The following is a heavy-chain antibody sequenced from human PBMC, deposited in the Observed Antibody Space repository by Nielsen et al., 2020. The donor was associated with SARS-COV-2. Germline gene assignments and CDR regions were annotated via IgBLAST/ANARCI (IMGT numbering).Heavy chain of an antibody. J-gene: IGHJ4*02. V-gene: IGHV3-7*01. CDR2: IKQDGSEK. Sequence: WIRQPPGKGLEWVANIKQDGSEKYYVDSVKGRFTISRDNAKKSLYLQMNSLRAEDTAVYYCARDGSYCSGGSCYQYFDYWGQGTLVTVSS. D-gene: IGHD2-15*01. CDR3: ARDGSYCSGGSCYQYFDY.